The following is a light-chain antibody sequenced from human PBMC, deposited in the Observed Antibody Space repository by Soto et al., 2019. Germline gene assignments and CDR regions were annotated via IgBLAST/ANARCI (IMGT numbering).Light chain of an antibody. CDR3: QQYDNWPLT. CDR1: QSVSSK. J-gene: IGKJ4*01. V-gene: IGKV3-15*01. Sequence: EIVMTQSPATLSLSPGDTATLSCRASQSVSSKLAWYQQKPGQAPRLLMYGASTRATGAQARFSGSGSGTEFTLTISSLQSEDFAFYYCQQYDNWPLTFGGGTKVDI. CDR2: GAS.